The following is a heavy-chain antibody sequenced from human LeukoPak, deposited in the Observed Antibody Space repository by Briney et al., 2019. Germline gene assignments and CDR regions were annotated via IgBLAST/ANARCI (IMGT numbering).Heavy chain of an antibody. CDR1: GFTIGGFA. CDR3: AKDLPYYVAIDV. V-gene: IGHV3-23*01. J-gene: IGHJ6*02. Sequence: GGSLRLSCAASGFTIGGFAMTWVRQAPGKGLEWVSSIGSDYKTHYSESVKGRFAISRDNSQSTVFLQMNSLRAEDTALYYCAKDLPYYVAIDVWGQGTAVTVSS. CDR2: IGSDYKT. D-gene: IGHD3-10*02.